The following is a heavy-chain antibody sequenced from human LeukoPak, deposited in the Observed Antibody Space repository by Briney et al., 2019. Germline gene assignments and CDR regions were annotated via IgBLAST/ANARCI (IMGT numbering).Heavy chain of an antibody. CDR1: GYTFTSNG. D-gene: IGHD3-22*01. CDR3: ARDYYYDSSGYYTDAFDI. J-gene: IGHJ3*02. V-gene: IGHV1-18*01. CDR2: ISAYNGNT. Sequence: ASVKVSCKASGYTFTSNGISWVRQAPGQGLEWMGWISAYNGNTNYAQKLQGRVTMTTDTSTSTAYMELRSLRSDDTAVYYCARDYYYDSSGYYTDAFDIWGQGTMVTVSS.